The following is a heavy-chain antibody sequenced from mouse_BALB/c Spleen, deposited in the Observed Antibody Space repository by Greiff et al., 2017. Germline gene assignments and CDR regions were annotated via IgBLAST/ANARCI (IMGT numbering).Heavy chain of an antibody. CDR3: ARGANWDGWFAY. J-gene: IGHJ3*01. CDR1: GYTFTSYW. D-gene: IGHD4-1*01. V-gene: IGHV1S81*02. CDR2: INPSNGRT. Sequence: QVQLQQPGAELVKPGASVKLSCKASGYTFTSYWMHWVKQRPGQGLEWIGEINPSNGRTNYNEKFKSKATLTVDKSSSTAYMQLSSLTSEDSAVYYCARGANWDGWFAYWGQGTLVTVSA.